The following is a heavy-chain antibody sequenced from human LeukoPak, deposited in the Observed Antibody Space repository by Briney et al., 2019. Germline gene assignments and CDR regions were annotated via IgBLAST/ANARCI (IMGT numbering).Heavy chain of an antibody. J-gene: IGHJ3*02. V-gene: IGHV4-34*01. CDR3: ARSAPTDYYDSSGYYSCAFDI. CDR1: GGSFSGYY. Sequence: SETLSLTCAVYGGSFSGYYWSWIRQPPGKGLEWIGEINHSGSTNYNPSLKSRVTISVDTSKNQFSLKLSSVTAADTAVYYCARSAPTDYYDSSGYYSCAFDIWGQGTMVTVSS. CDR2: INHSGST. D-gene: IGHD3-22*01.